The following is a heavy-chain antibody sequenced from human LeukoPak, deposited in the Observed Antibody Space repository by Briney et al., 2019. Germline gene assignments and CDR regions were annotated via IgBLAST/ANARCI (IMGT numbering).Heavy chain of an antibody. D-gene: IGHD1-26*01. CDR1: GDSVSSKSAG. Sequence: SQTLSLTCAISGDSVSSKSAGWNWIRQSPSRGLEWLGRTHYGSKWYSEYALSVKSRITINPDTSKNQFSLQLSSVTPEDTAVYYCARVGNYYFDYWGQGTLVTVSS. CDR2: THYGSKWYS. V-gene: IGHV6-1*01. CDR3: ARVGNYYFDY. J-gene: IGHJ4*02.